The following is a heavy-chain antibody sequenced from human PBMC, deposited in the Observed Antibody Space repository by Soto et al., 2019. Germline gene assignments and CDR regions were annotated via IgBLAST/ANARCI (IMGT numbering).Heavy chain of an antibody. J-gene: IGHJ4*02. CDR1: GIVYITVV. V-gene: IGHV3-23*01. CDR2: ISGSGGST. CDR3: AKENYCSSTSCYTNY. Sequence: GIVYITVVVGAVQQDTGKGLEWVSAISGSGGSTYYADSVKGRFTISRDNSKNTLYLQMNSLRAEDTAVYYCAKENYCSSTSCYTNYWGQGTLVTVSS. D-gene: IGHD2-2*02.